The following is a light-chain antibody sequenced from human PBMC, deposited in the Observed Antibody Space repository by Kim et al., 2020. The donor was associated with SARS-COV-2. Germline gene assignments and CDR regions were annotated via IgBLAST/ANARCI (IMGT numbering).Light chain of an antibody. CDR3: QHYSSSSWT. CDR2: KAS. J-gene: IGKJ1*01. V-gene: IGKV1-5*03. CDR1: QNIYTW. Sequence: DIQMTQSPSTLSASVGDRVTITCRASQNIYTWLAWYQQKPGKAPNLLIYKASSLESGVPSSFSGSGSGTEFTLTISSLQPDDFATYYCQHYSSSSWTFGQGTKVDIK.